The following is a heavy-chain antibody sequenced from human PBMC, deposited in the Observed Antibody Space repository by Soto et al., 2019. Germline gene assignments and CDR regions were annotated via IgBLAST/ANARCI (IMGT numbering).Heavy chain of an antibody. Sequence: SPTLSLTCAISGDSVSSNSAAWNWIRQSPSRGLEWLGRTYYRSKWYNDYAVSVKSRITINPDTSKNQFSLQLNSVTPEDTAVYYCARDPSSGWPYYYYYGMDVWGQGTTVTVSS. V-gene: IGHV6-1*01. D-gene: IGHD6-19*01. J-gene: IGHJ6*02. CDR3: ARDPSSGWPYYYYYGMDV. CDR2: TYYRSKWYN. CDR1: GDSVSSNSAA.